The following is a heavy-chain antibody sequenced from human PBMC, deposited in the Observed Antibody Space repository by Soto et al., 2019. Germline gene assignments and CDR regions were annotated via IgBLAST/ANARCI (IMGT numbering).Heavy chain of an antibody. V-gene: IGHV1-69*12. CDR3: ARVRVRFLEWLGSEG. CDR1: GGTFSSYA. Sequence: QVQLVQSGAEVKKPGSSVKVSCKASGGTFSSYAISWVRQAPGQGLEWMGGIIPIFGTANYAQKFQGRVTITADASTSTAYMELTSLRSEDTAVYYCARVRVRFLEWLGSEGWGQGTLVTVSS. CDR2: IIPIFGTA. D-gene: IGHD3-3*01. J-gene: IGHJ4*02.